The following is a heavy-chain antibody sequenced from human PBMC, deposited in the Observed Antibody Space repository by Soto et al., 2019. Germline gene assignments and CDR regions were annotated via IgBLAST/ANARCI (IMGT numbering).Heavy chain of an antibody. CDR2: IYYSGST. V-gene: IGHV4-31*03. Sequence: SETLSLTCTVSGGSISSGGYYWSWIRQHPGKGLEWIGYIYYSGSTYYNPSLKSRVTISIDTSKNQFSLKLSSVTAADTAVYYCARGPVLRFLEWSGNWFDPWGQGTLVTVSS. CDR1: GGSISSGGYY. J-gene: IGHJ5*02. CDR3: ARGPVLRFLEWSGNWFDP. D-gene: IGHD3-3*01.